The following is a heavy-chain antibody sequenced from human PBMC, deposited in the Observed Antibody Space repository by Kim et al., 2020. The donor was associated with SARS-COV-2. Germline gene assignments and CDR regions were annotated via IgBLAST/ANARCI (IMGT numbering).Heavy chain of an antibody. Sequence: STYYNPSLKSRVTISVDTSKNQFSLKLSSVTAADTAVYYCARQKRGYFDYWGQGTLVTVSS. CDR2: ST. CDR3: ARQKRGYFDY. V-gene: IGHV4-39*01. D-gene: IGHD3-10*01. J-gene: IGHJ4*02.